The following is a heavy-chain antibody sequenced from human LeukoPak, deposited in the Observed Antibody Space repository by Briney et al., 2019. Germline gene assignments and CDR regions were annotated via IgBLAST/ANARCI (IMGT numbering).Heavy chain of an antibody. D-gene: IGHD2-2*01. CDR2: ISYDGSNK. V-gene: IGHV3-30-3*01. CDR3: TRPPRYCSSTSCHFDY. CDR1: GFTFSSYA. J-gene: IGHJ4*02. Sequence: PGGSLRLSCAASGFTFSSYAMHWVRQAPGKGLEWVAVISYDGSNKYYADSVKGRFTISRDNSKNTLYLQMNSLRAEDTAVYYCTRPPRYCSSTSCHFDYWGQGTLVTVSS.